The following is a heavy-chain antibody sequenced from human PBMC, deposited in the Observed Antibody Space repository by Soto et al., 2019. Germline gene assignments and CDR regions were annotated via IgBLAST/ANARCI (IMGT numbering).Heavy chain of an antibody. CDR3: AAVKRSSNYAAGSYY. D-gene: IGHD4-4*01. V-gene: IGHV3-23*01. J-gene: IGHJ4*02. Sequence: EVQLLESGGGLVQPGGSLRLSCAASGFTFSSYAMSWVRQAPGKGLEWVSVISGSGAPTQYADSVKGRFTISRDNSKNTLYLQMNSLRVYDTAVYYCAAVKRSSNYAAGSYYWGQGTLVTVSS. CDR2: ISGSGAPT. CDR1: GFTFSSYA.